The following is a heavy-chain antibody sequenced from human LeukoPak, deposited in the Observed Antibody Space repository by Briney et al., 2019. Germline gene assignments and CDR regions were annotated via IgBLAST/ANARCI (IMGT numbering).Heavy chain of an antibody. D-gene: IGHD6-19*01. CDR3: ARPDSSGHDY. V-gene: IGHV3-48*02. CDR2: ISSSSTI. Sequence: GGSLRLSCAASGFTFSSYSMNWVRQAPGKGLEWVSYISSSSTIYYADSVKGRFTISRDNAKNSLYLQMNSLRDEDTAVYYCARPDSSGHDYWGQGTLVTVSS. CDR1: GFTFSSYS. J-gene: IGHJ4*02.